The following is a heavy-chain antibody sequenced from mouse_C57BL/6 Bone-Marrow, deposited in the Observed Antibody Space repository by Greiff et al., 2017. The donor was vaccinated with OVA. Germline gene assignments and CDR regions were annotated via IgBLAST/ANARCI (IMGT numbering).Heavy chain of an antibody. D-gene: IGHD2-5*01. J-gene: IGHJ2*01. Sequence: EVQLQQSGAELVRPGASVKLSCTASGFNIKDDYMHWVKQRPEQGLEWIGWIDPGNGDTEYASKFQGKATITADTSSNTAYLQPSSLTSEDTAVYYCTSYSNFDYWGQGTTLTVSS. V-gene: IGHV14-4*01. CDR2: IDPGNGDT. CDR1: GFNIKDDY. CDR3: TSYSNFDY.